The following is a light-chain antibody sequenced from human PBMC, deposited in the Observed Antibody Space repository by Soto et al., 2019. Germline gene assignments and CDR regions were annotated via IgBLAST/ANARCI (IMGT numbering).Light chain of an antibody. CDR3: QQANSFSLT. Sequence: IQVTQCPPFVSASVGARVTITCRASQGINNWLAWYQQKPGKAPKLLIYAASSLQSGVPSRFSVIVSGTDFTLNLRSLQPEDGATDDGQQANSFSLTFALGTRLEN. CDR1: QGINNW. CDR2: AAS. V-gene: IGKV1D-12*01. J-gene: IGKJ5*01.